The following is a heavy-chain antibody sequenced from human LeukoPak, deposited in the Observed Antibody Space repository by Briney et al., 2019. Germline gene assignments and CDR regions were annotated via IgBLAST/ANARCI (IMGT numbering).Heavy chain of an antibody. V-gene: IGHV3-23*01. CDR1: GFTFSYYA. J-gene: IGHJ4*02. Sequence: SGGSLRLSCEASGFTFSYYAMSWVRQAPGKGLEWVSGISGSGGSTYYADSVKGRFTISRDNSKNTLYLQMNSLRAEDTAVYYCAKGKYSSSWYYFDYWGQGTLVTVSS. CDR2: ISGSGGST. D-gene: IGHD6-13*01. CDR3: AKGKYSSSWYYFDY.